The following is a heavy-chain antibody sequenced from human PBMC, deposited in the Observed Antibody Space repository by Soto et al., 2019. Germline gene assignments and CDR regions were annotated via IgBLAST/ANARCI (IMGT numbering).Heavy chain of an antibody. CDR1: GGSFSGYY. D-gene: IGHD6-13*01. CDR2: INHSGST. CDR3: ARGRRAYSSTFDY. J-gene: IGHJ4*02. V-gene: IGHV4-34*01. Sequence: SETLSLTCAVYGGSFSGYYWSWIRQPPGKGLEWIGEINHSGSTNYNPSLKSRVTISVDTSKNQFSLKLSSVTAADTAVYYCARGRRAYSSTFDYWGQGTLVTVSS.